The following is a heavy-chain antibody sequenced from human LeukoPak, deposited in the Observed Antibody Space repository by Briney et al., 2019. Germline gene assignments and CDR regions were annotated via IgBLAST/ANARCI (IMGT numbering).Heavy chain of an antibody. CDR2: ISSSSSYM. D-gene: IGHD5-12*01. CDR3: ARASGGDRGYDLYYLDY. J-gene: IGHJ4*02. V-gene: IGHV3-21*01. CDR1: GFNFNTYN. Sequence: GGSLRLTCAVSGFNFNTYNMNWVRQAPGKGLEWVSTISSSSSYMYYADSVRGRFTISRDNAKSSLYLQMNSPRAEDTAVYYCARASGGDRGYDLYYLDYWGQGSLVTVSS.